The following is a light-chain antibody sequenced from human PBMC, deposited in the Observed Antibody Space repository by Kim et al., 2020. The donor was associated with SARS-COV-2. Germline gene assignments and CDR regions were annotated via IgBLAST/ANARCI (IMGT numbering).Light chain of an antibody. V-gene: IGKV4-1*01. CDR3: QQYYSTPQT. CDR2: WAS. J-gene: IGKJ1*01. Sequence: DIVMTQSPESLAVSLGERATINCKSSQSVLYSSNNKNYLAWYQQKPGQPPKLLIYWASTRESGVPDRFSGSGSGTDFTLTISSLQAEDVAVYYCQQYYSTPQTFGQGTKVDIQ. CDR1: QSVLYSSNNKNY.